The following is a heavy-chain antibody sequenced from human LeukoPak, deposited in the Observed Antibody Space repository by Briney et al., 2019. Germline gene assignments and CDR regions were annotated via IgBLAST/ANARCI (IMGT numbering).Heavy chain of an antibody. V-gene: IGHV1-2*02. CDR2: INPNSGGT. CDR3: ARGRSMIVVVRDAFDI. CDR1: GYTFAGYY. J-gene: IGHJ3*02. Sequence: ASVKLSCKASGYTFAGYYMHWVRQAPGQGLEWMGWINPNSGGTNYAQKFQGRVTMTRDTSISTAYVELSRLRSDDTAVYYCARGRSMIVVVRDAFDIWGQGTMVTVSS. D-gene: IGHD3-22*01.